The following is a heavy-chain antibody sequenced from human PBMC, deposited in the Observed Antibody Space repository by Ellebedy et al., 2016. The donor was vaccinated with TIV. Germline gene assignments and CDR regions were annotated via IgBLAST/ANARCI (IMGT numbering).Heavy chain of an antibody. CDR1: GFTFSHYW. CDR3: AREAGTSGWYSGFQH. V-gene: IGHV3-7*03. J-gene: IGHJ1*01. CDR2: INPDGTRK. D-gene: IGHD6-19*01. Sequence: GGSLRLSCAASGFTFSHYWMNWVRQAPGKGLEWVAFINPDGTRKFYVDSVKGRFTISRNDSKNTLYLQMNSLRAEDTAIYYCAREAGTSGWYSGFQHWGQGTLVTVSS.